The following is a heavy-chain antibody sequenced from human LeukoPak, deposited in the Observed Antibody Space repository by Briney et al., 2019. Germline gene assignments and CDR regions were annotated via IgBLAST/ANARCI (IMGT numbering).Heavy chain of an antibody. V-gene: IGHV1-46*01. CDR1: GYTFTSYY. CDR3: ARDRGYCSGGSCYAPDY. Sequence: GASVKVSCKASGYTFTSYYMHWVRQAPGQGLEWRGIINPSGGSTSYAQKFQGRVTMTRDTSTSTVYMELSSLRSEDTAVYYCARDRGYCSGGSCYAPDYWGQGTLVTVSS. J-gene: IGHJ4*02. CDR2: INPSGGST. D-gene: IGHD2-15*01.